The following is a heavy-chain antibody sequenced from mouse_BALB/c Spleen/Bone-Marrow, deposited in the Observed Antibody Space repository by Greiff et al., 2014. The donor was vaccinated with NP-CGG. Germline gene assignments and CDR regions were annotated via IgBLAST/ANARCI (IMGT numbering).Heavy chain of an antibody. J-gene: IGHJ3*01. CDR2: ILPGSGST. V-gene: IGHV1-9*01. CDR1: GYTFSSYW. CDR3: ARRVPFAY. Sequence: VQGVESGAELMKPGASVKISCKATGYTFSSYWIEWVKQRPGHGLEWIGEILPGSGSTNYNEKFKGKATFTADTSSNTAYMQLSSLTSEDSAVYCCARRVPFAYWGQGTLVTVSA.